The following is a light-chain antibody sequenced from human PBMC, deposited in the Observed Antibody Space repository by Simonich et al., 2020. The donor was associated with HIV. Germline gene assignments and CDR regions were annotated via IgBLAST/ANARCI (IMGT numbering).Light chain of an antibody. V-gene: IGKV1-33*01. CDR1: QVNYNY. J-gene: IGKJ1*01. CDR3: QQYDNLPWT. Sequence: DIQMTQSPSSLSASVGDRVTITCQASQVNYNYLNWYKQNPGKAPKLLIYGAFNLETGVPSRFSGNGSGTHFTFTINSLQPEDVATYYCQQYDNLPWTFGQGTKVEIK. CDR2: GAF.